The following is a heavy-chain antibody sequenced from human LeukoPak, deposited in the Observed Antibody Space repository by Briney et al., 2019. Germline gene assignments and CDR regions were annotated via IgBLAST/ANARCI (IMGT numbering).Heavy chain of an antibody. Sequence: GGSLRLSCAASGFTVITNDMTWVRQAPGKGLEWVSVLYSDGNTKYADSVQGRFAISRDNSKNTLYLEMNSLSLDDTAVYYCARGVEPLAANTLAYWGQGTLVTVSS. CDR2: LYSDGNT. V-gene: IGHV3-53*01. J-gene: IGHJ4*02. D-gene: IGHD1-14*01. CDR3: ARGVEPLAANTLAY. CDR1: GFTVITND.